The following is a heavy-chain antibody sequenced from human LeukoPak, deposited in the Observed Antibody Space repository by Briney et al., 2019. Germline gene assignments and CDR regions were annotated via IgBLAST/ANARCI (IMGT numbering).Heavy chain of an antibody. CDR2: ISGSSSYI. Sequence: PGGSLRLSCAASGFTFSSYGMSWVRQAPGKGLEWLSSISGSSSYIYYADSVKGRFTISRDNARNSLYLQMKSLRAEDTAVYYCARTPSIVGYTSRELGHWYFDLWGRGTPVTVSS. J-gene: IGHJ2*01. CDR3: ARTPSIVGYTSRELGHWYFDL. CDR1: GFTFSSYG. D-gene: IGHD6-13*01. V-gene: IGHV3-21*01.